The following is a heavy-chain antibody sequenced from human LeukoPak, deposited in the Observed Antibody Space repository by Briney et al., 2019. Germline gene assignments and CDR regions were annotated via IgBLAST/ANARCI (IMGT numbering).Heavy chain of an antibody. V-gene: IGHV3-7*03. CDR3: ASVGYFDWLSDAFDI. CDR1: GFTFSSYW. Sequence: GGSLRLSCAASGFTFSSYWMSWVRQAPGKGLEWVANIKQDGSEKYYVDSVKGRFTISRDNAKNSLYLQMNSLRAEDTAVYYCASVGYFDWLSDAFDIWGQGTMVTVSS. J-gene: IGHJ3*02. D-gene: IGHD3-9*01. CDR2: IKQDGSEK.